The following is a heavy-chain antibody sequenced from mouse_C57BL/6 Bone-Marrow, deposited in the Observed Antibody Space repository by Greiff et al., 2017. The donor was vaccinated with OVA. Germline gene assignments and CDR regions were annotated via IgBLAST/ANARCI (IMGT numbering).Heavy chain of an antibody. Sequence: VQLQQSGAELTRPGASVKLSCKASGYTFTSYGISWVKQRTGQGLEWIGEIYPRSGNTYYNEKFKGKATLTADKSSSTAYMELRSLTSEDSAVYFCARSGGWLLPPFDYWGQGTTLTVSS. CDR3: ARSGGWLLPPFDY. CDR2: IYPRSGNT. D-gene: IGHD2-3*01. J-gene: IGHJ2*01. V-gene: IGHV1-81*01. CDR1: GYTFTSYG.